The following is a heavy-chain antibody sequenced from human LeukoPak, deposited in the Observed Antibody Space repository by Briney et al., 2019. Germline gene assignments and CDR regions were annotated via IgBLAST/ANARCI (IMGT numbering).Heavy chain of an antibody. CDR1: GYTFTNYA. J-gene: IGHJ6*03. CDR3: AGYQLGYEGNSGYHEAYIYYMDV. V-gene: IGHV1-3*01. Sequence: ASVKVSCKASGYTFTNYAINWVRQAPGQRLEWMGWIDADNGSTKYSPNFQGRVMITADESTSIAYMELSSLRSDDTAVYYCAGYQLGYEGNSGYHEAYIYYMDVWGKRTTVTISS. D-gene: IGHD5-12*01. CDR2: IDADNGST.